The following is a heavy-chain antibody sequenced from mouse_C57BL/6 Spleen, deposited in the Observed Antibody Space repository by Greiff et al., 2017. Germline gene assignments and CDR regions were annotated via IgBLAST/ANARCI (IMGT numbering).Heavy chain of an antibody. Sequence: QVQLQQPGAELVKPGASVKLSCKASGYTFTSYWMQWVKQRPGQGLEWIGEIDPSDSYTNYNQKFKGKATLTVDTSSSTAYMQLSSRTSEDSAVYYGASGELLRLYAMDYWGQGTSVTVSS. CDR2: IDPSDSYT. CDR3: ASGELLRLYAMDY. J-gene: IGHJ4*01. CDR1: GYTFTSYW. V-gene: IGHV1-50*01. D-gene: IGHD1-2*01.